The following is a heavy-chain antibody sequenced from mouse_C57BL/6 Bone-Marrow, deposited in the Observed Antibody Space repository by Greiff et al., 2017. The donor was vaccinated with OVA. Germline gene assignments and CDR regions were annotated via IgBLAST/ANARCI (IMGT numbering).Heavy chain of an antibody. Sequence: QVQLQQSGAELARPGASVKLSCKASGYTFTSYGISWVNQRTGQGLEWIGEIYPRSGNTYYNEKFKGKGTLTADKSSSTAYMELRSLTSEDSAVYFCALTVVAHYWYFDVWGTGTTVTVSS. CDR1: GYTFTSYG. V-gene: IGHV1-81*01. D-gene: IGHD1-1*01. CDR2: IYPRSGNT. J-gene: IGHJ1*03. CDR3: ALTVVAHYWYFDV.